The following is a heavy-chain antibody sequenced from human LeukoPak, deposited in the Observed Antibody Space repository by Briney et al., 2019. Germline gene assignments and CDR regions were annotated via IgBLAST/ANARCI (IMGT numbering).Heavy chain of an antibody. J-gene: IGHJ4*02. CDR1: GFTFSNDW. CDR3: IRGGWPLDY. V-gene: IGHV3-15*01. D-gene: IGHD6-19*01. CDR2: IKSKTDGGTT. Sequence: GGSLRLSCAASGFTFSNDWMSWVRQAPGKGLEWVGRIKSKTDGGTTDYAAPVKGRFTISRDDSKNTMYLQINSLKTEDTAVYYCIRGGWPLDYWGQGTLVTVSS.